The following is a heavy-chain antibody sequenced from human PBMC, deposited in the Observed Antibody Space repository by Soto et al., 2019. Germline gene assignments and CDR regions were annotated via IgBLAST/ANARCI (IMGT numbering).Heavy chain of an antibody. Sequence: GGSLRLSCAASGFTFSSYSMNWVRQAPGKGLEWVSYISSSSSTIYYADSVKGRFTISRDNAKNSLYLQMNSLRDEDTAVYYCARDRGAYGDYVRAALAIYYYYGMDVWGQGTTVTVSS. D-gene: IGHD4-17*01. CDR3: ARDRGAYGDYVRAALAIYYYYGMDV. J-gene: IGHJ6*02. CDR2: ISSSSSTI. CDR1: GFTFSSYS. V-gene: IGHV3-48*02.